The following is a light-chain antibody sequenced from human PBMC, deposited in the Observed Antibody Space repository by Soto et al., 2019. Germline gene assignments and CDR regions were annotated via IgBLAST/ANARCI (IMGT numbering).Light chain of an antibody. J-gene: IGKJ1*01. V-gene: IGKV1-5*03. CDR1: QSISGS. Sequence: DLQMTQSPSTLSASVGDRVTITCRASQSISGSLAWYQQKPGKAPKLLIYEASNLKSGVPSRFSGSGSGTEYTLTISSLQPADSASYYCQQYNGYWTFGQGTRVEIK. CDR2: EAS. CDR3: QQYNGYWT.